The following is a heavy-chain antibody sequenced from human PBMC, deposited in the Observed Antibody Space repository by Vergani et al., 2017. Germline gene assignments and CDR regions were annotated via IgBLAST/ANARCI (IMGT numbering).Heavy chain of an antibody. CDR3: ANSLGYCSGGLCYYYYYMDV. CDR2: IIPILGIA. D-gene: IGHD2-15*01. CDR1: GGTFSSYT. V-gene: IGHV1-69*02. Sequence: QVQLVQSGAEVKKPGSSVKVSCKASGGTFSSYTISWVRQAPGQGLEWMGRIIPILGIANYAQKFQGRVTITADKSTSTAYMELSSLRAEDTAVYYCANSLGYCSGGLCYYYYYMDVWGKGTTVTVSS. J-gene: IGHJ6*03.